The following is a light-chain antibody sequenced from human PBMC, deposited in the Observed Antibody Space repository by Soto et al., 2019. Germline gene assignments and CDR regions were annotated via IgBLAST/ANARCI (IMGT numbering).Light chain of an antibody. CDR3: SSYRSSGSLV. CDR1: SSDVGGYNY. CDR2: EVS. J-gene: IGLJ1*01. Sequence: QSALTQPASVSGSPGQSITISCTGTSSDVGGYNYVSWYQQHPGKAPKVIIYEVSNRPSGVSNRFSGSKSGNTASLTISGLQAEDEADYYCSSYRSSGSLVFGTGTKVTVL. V-gene: IGLV2-14*01.